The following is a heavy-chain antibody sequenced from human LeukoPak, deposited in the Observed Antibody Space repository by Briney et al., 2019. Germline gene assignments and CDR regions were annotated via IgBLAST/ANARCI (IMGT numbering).Heavy chain of an antibody. V-gene: IGHV4-34*01. D-gene: IGHD2-15*01. CDR1: GGSFSGYY. J-gene: IGHJ5*02. CDR3: ARRPTGYCSGGSCYSYNWFDP. CDR2: INHSGST. Sequence: SETLSLTCAVYGGSFSGYYWSWIRQPPGKGLEWIGEINHSGSTNYNPSLKSRVTISVDTSKNQFPLKLSSVTAADTAVYYCARRPTGYCSGGSCYSYNWFDPWGQGTLVTVSS.